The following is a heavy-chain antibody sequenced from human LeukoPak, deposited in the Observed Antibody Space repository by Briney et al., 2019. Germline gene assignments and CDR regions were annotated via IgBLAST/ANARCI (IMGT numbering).Heavy chain of an antibody. CDR2: ISGDGGST. V-gene: IGHV3-43*02. Sequence: GGSLRLSCAASGFTFDDYAMHWVRQAPGKGLEWVSLISGDGGSTYYADSVKVRFTISRDNSKNSLYLQMNSLRTEDTALYYCAKDISRWGAMIGPDYWGQGTLVTVSS. J-gene: IGHJ4*02. D-gene: IGHD3-22*01. CDR1: GFTFDDYA. CDR3: AKDISRWGAMIGPDY.